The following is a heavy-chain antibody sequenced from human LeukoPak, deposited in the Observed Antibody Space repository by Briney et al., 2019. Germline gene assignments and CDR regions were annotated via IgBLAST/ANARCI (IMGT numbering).Heavy chain of an antibody. CDR3: ARGSLVHYYGSGSYRIRAGFDS. V-gene: IGHV3-30*02. CDR1: GFTFSNYG. Sequence: GGSLRLSCAASGFTFSNYGMHWVRQAPGKGLEWVVFIRYDGSNKYYADSVKGRFTISRDNAKNSLYLQMNSLRAEDTAVYYCARGSLVHYYGSGSYRIRAGFDSWGQGTLVTVSS. J-gene: IGHJ4*02. CDR2: IRYDGSNK. D-gene: IGHD3-10*01.